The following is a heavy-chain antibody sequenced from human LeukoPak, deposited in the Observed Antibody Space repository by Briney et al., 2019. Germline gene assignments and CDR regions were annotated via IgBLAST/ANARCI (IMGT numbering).Heavy chain of an antibody. Sequence: GGSLRLSCAASGFTFSSYAMSWVRQAPGKGLEWVSAISGSGGSTYYADSVKGRFTISRDNSKNTLYLQMNSLRAEDTAVYYCVKYFDYGDHGRYFDYWGQGTLVTVSS. CDR1: GFTFSSYA. CDR2: ISGSGGST. V-gene: IGHV3-23*01. D-gene: IGHD4-17*01. J-gene: IGHJ4*02. CDR3: VKYFDYGDHGRYFDY.